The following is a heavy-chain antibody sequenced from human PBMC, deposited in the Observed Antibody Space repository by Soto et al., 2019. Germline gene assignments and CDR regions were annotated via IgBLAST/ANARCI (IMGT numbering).Heavy chain of an antibody. J-gene: IGHJ4*02. CDR1: GFTFSSYA. CDR2: ISGSGGST. CDR3: AKAGHSKFDY. V-gene: IGHV3-23*01. Sequence: VWSLELSRAAYGFTFSSYAMSWVRQAPGKGLEWVSAISGSGGSTYYADSVKGRFTISRDNSKNTLYLQMNSLRAEDTAVYYCAKAGHSKFDYWGQGTLVTSPQ. D-gene: IGHD4-4*01.